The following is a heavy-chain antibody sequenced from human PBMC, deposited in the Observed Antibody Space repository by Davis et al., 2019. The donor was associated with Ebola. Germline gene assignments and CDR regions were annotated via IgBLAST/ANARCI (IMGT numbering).Heavy chain of an antibody. D-gene: IGHD1-7*01. CDR3: VRDGGVRWNFVQYFDL. J-gene: IGHJ2*01. CDR2: INWNGGST. Sequence: GESLKISCAASGFTFDDYGMSWVRQAPGKGLEWVSGINWNGGSTHYADSVKCRFTISRNNAKNSLYLQLNSLRAEDTAFYHCVRDGGVRWNFVQYFDLWGRGTVVTVSS. CDR1: GFTFDDYG. V-gene: IGHV3-20*01.